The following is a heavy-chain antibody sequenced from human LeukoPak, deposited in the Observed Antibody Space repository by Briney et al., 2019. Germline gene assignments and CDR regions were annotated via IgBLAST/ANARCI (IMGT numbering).Heavy chain of an antibody. CDR2: IYYSGST. J-gene: IGHJ5*02. CDR1: GGSISSSSYY. Sequence: PSETLSLTCTVSGGSISSSSYYWGWIRQPPGKGLEWIGSIYYSGSTYYNPSLKSRVTISVDTSKNQFFLKLSSVTAADTAVYYCARGSKMLGYNWFDPWGQGTLVTVSS. V-gene: IGHV4-39*01. D-gene: IGHD1-26*01. CDR3: ARGSKMLGYNWFDP.